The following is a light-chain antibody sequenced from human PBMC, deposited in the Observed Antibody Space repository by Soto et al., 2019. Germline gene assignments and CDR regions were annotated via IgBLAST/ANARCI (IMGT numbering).Light chain of an antibody. CDR1: QSISSW. CDR2: DAS. V-gene: IGKV1-5*01. CDR3: QQYNSYSEA. Sequence: DIQMTQSPSTLSASVGDRVTITCRASQSISSWLAWYQQKPGKAPKFLIYDASTLASGVPSRFSGSGSGTEFTLTISSLQPDDFATYYCQQYNSYSEAFGQGTKV. J-gene: IGKJ1*01.